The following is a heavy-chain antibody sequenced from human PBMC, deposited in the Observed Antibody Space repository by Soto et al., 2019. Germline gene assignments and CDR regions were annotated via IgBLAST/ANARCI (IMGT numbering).Heavy chain of an antibody. J-gene: IGHJ3*02. CDR2: IIPIFGTA. CDR3: AGSGWLPDAFDI. D-gene: IGHD6-19*01. V-gene: IGHV1-69*06. Sequence: QVQLVQSGAEVKKTGSSGTVSCKASGGTFSSYAISWVRQAPGQGLEWMGGIIPIFGTANYAQKFQGRVTITADKSTSTAYMELSSLRSADTAVYYCAGSGWLPDAFDIWGQGTMVTVSS. CDR1: GGTFSSYA.